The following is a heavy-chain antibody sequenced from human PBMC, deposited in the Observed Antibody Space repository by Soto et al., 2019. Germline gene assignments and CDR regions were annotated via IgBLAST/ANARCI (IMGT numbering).Heavy chain of an antibody. CDR1: GYTFTGYY. CDR2: VNPNSGGT. V-gene: IGHV1-2*04. CDR3: ATSRVSIAVAGETEYYFDY. Sequence: QVQLVQSGAEVKKPGASVKVSCKASGYTFTGYYMHWLRQAPGQGLEWMGWVNPNSGGTNYAQKFQGWVTMTRDTSISTAYMELSRLRSDDTAVYYCATSRVSIAVAGETEYYFDYWGQGTLVTVSS. D-gene: IGHD6-19*01. J-gene: IGHJ4*02.